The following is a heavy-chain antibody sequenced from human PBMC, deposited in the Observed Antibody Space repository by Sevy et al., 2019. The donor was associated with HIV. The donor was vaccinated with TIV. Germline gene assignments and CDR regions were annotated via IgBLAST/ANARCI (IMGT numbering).Heavy chain of an antibody. V-gene: IGHV3-53*01. CDR3: ASGGRWFGEGYFDY. Sequence: GGSLRLSCAASGFTVSSNYMSWVRQAPGKGLEWVSVIYSGGSTNYADSVKGRFTISRDNSKNTLYLQMNSLRAEDTAVYYCASGGRWFGEGYFDYWGQGTLVTVSS. CDR2: IYSGGST. J-gene: IGHJ4*02. CDR1: GFTVSSNY. D-gene: IGHD3-10*01.